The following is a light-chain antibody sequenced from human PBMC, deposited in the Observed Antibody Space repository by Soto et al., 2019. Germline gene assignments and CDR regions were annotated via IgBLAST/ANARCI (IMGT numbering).Light chain of an antibody. J-gene: IGKJ1*01. V-gene: IGKV3-15*01. CDR2: GAS. CDR3: QHYNNWPPWT. Sequence: EIVMTQSPATLSVSPWERATLSCRASQSVSSNLAWYQQKPGQAPRLLIYGASTRATGIPARFSGSGSGTEFTLTISSLQSEDFAIYYCQHYNNWPPWTFGQGTKVEIK. CDR1: QSVSSN.